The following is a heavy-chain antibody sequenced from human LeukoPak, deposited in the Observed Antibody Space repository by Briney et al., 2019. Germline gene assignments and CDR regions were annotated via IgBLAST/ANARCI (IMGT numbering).Heavy chain of an antibody. Sequence: GASVKVSCKASGYTFTGYYMHWVRQAPGQGLEWMGWINPNSGGTNYAQKFQGRVTMNRDTSISTAYMELSRLRSDDTAVYYCASAFCSGGSCPNWFDPWGQGTLVTVSS. V-gene: IGHV1-2*02. CDR2: INPNSGGT. J-gene: IGHJ5*02. CDR3: ASAFCSGGSCPNWFDP. D-gene: IGHD2-15*01. CDR1: GYTFTGYY.